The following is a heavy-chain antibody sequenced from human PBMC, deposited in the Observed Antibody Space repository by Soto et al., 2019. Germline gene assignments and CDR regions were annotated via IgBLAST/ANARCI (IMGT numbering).Heavy chain of an antibody. CDR2: INHSGST. Sequence: SETLSLTCAVYGGSFSGCDWSWIRQPPGKGLEWIGEINHSGSTNYNPSHKSRVTISVDTSKNQFSLKLSSVTAADTAVFYCAIDSQGVRSHRYRMDFRAQRTTVIGSS. J-gene: IGHJ6*02. V-gene: IGHV4-34*01. CDR1: GGSFSGCD. CDR3: AIDSQGVRSHRYRMDF. D-gene: IGHD6-6*01.